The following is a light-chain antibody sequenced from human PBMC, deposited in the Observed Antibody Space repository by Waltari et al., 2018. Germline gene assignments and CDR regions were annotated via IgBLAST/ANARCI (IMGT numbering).Light chain of an antibody. CDR3: SSYAGSNREV. CDR2: EVS. V-gene: IGLV2-8*01. J-gene: IGLJ1*01. CDR1: SSDVGGYNY. Sequence: QSALTQPPSASGSPGQSVTISCTGTSSDVGGYNYVSWYQQHPGNAPKLMIYEVSKRPSGVPDRFSGSKSGNTASLTVSGLQAEDEADYYCSSYAGSNREVFGTGTKVTVL.